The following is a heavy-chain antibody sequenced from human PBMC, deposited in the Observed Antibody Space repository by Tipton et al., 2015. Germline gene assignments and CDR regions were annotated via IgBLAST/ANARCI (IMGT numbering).Heavy chain of an antibody. V-gene: IGHV4-31*03. CDR2: IFYSGSA. Sequence: TLSLTCTVSDGSLTSGRNYWSWIRQHPGKGLEWIGYIFYSGSAYYNPSLKSRVAISVDTSKSQFSLRVTSVTAADTAVYYCARVPFDYFDYWGQGTLVTVSS. J-gene: IGHJ4*02. CDR3: ARVPFDYFDY. CDR1: DGSLTSGRNY.